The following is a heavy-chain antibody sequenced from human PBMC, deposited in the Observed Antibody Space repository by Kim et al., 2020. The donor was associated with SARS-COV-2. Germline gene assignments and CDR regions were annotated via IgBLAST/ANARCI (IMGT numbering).Heavy chain of an antibody. J-gene: IGHJ3*02. D-gene: IGHD3-22*01. CDR2: ISAYNGNT. CDR1: GYTFTSYG. CDR3: ASQVNYYDTGMGAFDI. Sequence: ASVKVSCKASGYTFTSYGISWVRQAPGQGLEWMGWISAYNGNTNYAQKLQGRVTMTTDTSTSTAYMELRSLRSDDTAVYYCASQVNYYDTGMGAFDIWGQGTMVTVSS. V-gene: IGHV1-18*04.